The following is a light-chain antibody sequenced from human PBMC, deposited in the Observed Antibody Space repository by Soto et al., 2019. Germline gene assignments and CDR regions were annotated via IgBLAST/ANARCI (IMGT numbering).Light chain of an antibody. J-gene: IGKJ1*01. CDR2: GAS. CDR3: QQYGSSPPWT. Sequence: EIVLTQSPGTLSLSPGERATLSCRASQSVTGSYLAWYQQKPGQAPRLLIHGASSRATGIPDRFSGSGSGTDFTLTISRLEPEDLAVYYCQQYGSSPPWTFGQGTKVEIK. CDR1: QSVTGSY. V-gene: IGKV3-20*01.